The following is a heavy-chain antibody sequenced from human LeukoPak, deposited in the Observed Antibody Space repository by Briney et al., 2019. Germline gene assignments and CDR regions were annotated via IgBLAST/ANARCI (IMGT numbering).Heavy chain of an antibody. CDR2: ISYDGSNK. V-gene: IGHV3-30*18. CDR1: GFTFSSYG. D-gene: IGHD2-21*01. J-gene: IGHJ6*02. Sequence: GGSLRLSCAASGFTFSSYGMHWVRQAPGNGLEWVAVISYDGSNKYYADSLKGRFTISRDNSKNTLYLQMNSLRAEDTAVYYCAKSVVRGDGYYYGMDVWGQGTTVTVSS. CDR3: AKSVVRGDGYYYGMDV.